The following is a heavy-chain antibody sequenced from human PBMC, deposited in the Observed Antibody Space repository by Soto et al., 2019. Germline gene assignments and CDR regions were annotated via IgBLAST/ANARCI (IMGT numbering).Heavy chain of an antibody. Sequence: EVQLVESGGGLVKPGGSLRLSCISSGFTFRTYTMNWVRQAPGKGLEWVSGIRGFSPYTFYAESVKGRFTTSRDNANHSPYLQMNSLRAADTAVYYCARDRGYDAHDYYYNAMDVWGQGTTVTVSS. CDR1: GFTFRTYT. CDR2: IRGFSPYT. D-gene: IGHD3-10*01. J-gene: IGHJ6*02. CDR3: ARDRGYDAHDYYYNAMDV. V-gene: IGHV3-21*01.